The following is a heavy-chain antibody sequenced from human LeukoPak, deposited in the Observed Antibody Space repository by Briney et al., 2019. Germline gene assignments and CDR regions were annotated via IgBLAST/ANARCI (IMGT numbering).Heavy chain of an antibody. Sequence: GESLKISFKGSGYSSTSSWIGWVRQMPGKGLDWMGIIYLGDSETIYSPSFQGQVTISADKPINTAYLQWSSLKASDTAIYYCARHPSYTSGWPLDYWGQGTLVIVSS. J-gene: IGHJ4*02. CDR2: IYLGDSET. D-gene: IGHD6-19*01. CDR3: ARHPSYTSGWPLDY. V-gene: IGHV5-51*01. CDR1: GYSSTSSW.